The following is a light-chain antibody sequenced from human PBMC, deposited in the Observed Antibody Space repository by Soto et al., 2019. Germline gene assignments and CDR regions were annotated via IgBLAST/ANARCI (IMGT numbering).Light chain of an antibody. CDR2: DAS. V-gene: IGKV3-11*01. CDR3: QYRGIWPPGAT. CDR1: QSINNY. Sequence: EIVLTQSPVTLSLSPGERATLSCRASQSINNYLAWYQQKPGQPPRLLIYDASNRATAIPVRFSGSGSGTDFTLTNSSLDTEDSAVYYYQYRGIWPPGATFGGGTKVEIK. J-gene: IGKJ4*01.